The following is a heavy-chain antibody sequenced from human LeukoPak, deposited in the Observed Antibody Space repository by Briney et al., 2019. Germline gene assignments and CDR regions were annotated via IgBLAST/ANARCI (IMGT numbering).Heavy chain of an antibody. D-gene: IGHD3-22*01. CDR3: ARARWVVVPFDY. V-gene: IGHV3-48*02. Sequence: RGSLRLSCAASGFTFSSYSMNWVGQAPGKGLEWVSYISSSSSTIYYADSVKGRFTISRDNAKNSLYLQMNSLRDEDTAVYYCARARWVVVPFDYWGQGTLVTDSS. J-gene: IGHJ4*02. CDR2: ISSSSSTI. CDR1: GFTFSSYS.